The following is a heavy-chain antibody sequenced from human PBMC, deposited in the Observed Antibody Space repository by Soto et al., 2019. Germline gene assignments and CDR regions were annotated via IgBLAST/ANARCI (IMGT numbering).Heavy chain of an antibody. Sequence: SETLSLTCTVSGDSISSSNYYWGWIRQPPGKGLEYIGSIYYGGTTYYNPSLQSRATISVDTSKHQFSLRLSSVTAADTAVYFCSKTDYYHYGMDVWGQGATVTVSS. V-gene: IGHV4-39*01. CDR2: IYYGGTT. CDR3: SKTDYYHYGMDV. CDR1: GDSISSSNYY. J-gene: IGHJ6*02.